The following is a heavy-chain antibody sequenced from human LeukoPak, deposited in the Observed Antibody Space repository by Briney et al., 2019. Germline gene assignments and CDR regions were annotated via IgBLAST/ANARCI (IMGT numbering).Heavy chain of an antibody. V-gene: IGHV4-39*01. CDR2: VFYSGST. CDR3: ARHFLLPYYFDY. Sequence: SETLSLTCTVSGGSITSSGSYWGWIRQPPGEGLEWIASVFYSGSTYYNPSLKSRVTISVDTSKNQFSLRLSSVTAADTAVYYCARHFLLPYYFDYWGQGTLVTVSS. J-gene: IGHJ4*02. D-gene: IGHD2/OR15-2a*01. CDR1: GGSITSSGSY.